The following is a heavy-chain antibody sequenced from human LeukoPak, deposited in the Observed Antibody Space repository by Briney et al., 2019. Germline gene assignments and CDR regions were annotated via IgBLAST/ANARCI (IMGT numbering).Heavy chain of an antibody. CDR1: GGSISSYY. J-gene: IGHJ5*02. V-gene: IGHV4-59*01. CDR2: IYYSGST. CDR3: ARDPRGGTSRDNWFDP. D-gene: IGHD1-1*01. Sequence: SETLSLTCTASGGSISSYYWSWIRQPPGKGLEWIGYIYYSGSTNYNPSLKSRVTISVGTSKNQFSLKLNSVTAADTAVYYCARDPRGGTSRDNWFDPWGQGTLVTVSS.